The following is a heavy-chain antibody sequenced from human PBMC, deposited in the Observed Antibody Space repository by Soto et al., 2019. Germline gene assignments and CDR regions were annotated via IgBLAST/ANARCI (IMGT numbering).Heavy chain of an antibody. CDR3: ARGIVATWYFDY. CDR1: GGSISSGGYS. V-gene: IGHV4-30-2*01. CDR2: IYHSGST. Sequence: SETLSLTCAVSGGSISSGGYSWSWIRQPPGKGLEWIGYIYHSGSTYYNPSLRSRVTISVDRSKNQFSLKLSSVTAADTAVYYCARGIVATWYFDYWGQRTQVTVSS. D-gene: IGHD5-12*01. J-gene: IGHJ4*02.